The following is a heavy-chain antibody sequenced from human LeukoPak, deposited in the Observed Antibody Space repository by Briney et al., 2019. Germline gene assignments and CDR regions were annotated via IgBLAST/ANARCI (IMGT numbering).Heavy chain of an antibody. CDR3: ARVQAVFQNFDY. J-gene: IGHJ4*02. CDR2: MYSGGNT. CDR1: GFTVSSSY. Sequence: GGSLRLPCAASGFTVSSSYISWVRQAPGKGLEWVSVMYSGGNTYYADSVKGRFTISRDKSKNALYLQMNSLRAEDTAVYHCARVQAVFQNFDYWGQGTLVTVSS. V-gene: IGHV3-66*01.